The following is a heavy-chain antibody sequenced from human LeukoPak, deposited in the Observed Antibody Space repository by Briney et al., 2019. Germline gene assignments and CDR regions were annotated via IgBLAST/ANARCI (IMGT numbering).Heavy chain of an antibody. Sequence: GRSLRLSCAASGFTFSSYGMHWVRQAPGKGLEWVAVIWYDGSNKYYADSVKGRFTISKDNSKNTLYLQMNSLRAEDTAVYYCARRLEYIGYNLDSGGQETLFTVS. CDR1: GFTFSSYG. J-gene: IGHJ4*02. CDR2: IWYDGSNK. D-gene: IGHD5-12*01. V-gene: IGHV3-33*01. CDR3: ARRLEYIGYNLDS.